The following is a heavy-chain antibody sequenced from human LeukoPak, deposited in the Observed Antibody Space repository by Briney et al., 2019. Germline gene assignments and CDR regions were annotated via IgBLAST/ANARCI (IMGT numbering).Heavy chain of an antibody. J-gene: IGHJ6*03. CDR2: IYYSGST. CDR1: GGSVSSSSYY. V-gene: IGHV4-39*07. D-gene: IGHD5-18*01. Sequence: SETLSLTCTVSGGSVSSSSYYWGWIRQPPGKGLEWIGSIYYSGSTYYNPSLKSRVTISVDTSKNQFSLKLSSVTAADTAVYYCARTEESGYSYGYFGYYYYMDVWGKGTTVTVSS. CDR3: ARTEESGYSYGYFGYYYYMDV.